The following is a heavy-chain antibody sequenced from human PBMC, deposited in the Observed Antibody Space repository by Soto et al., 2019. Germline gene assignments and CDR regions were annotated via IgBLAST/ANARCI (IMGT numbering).Heavy chain of an antibody. V-gene: IGHV1-69*02. CDR1: GGTFRSYT. CDR3: ARSPPDYYDSSGYSDRDY. Sequence: SVKVSCKASGGTFRSYTISWVRQAPGQGLEWMGRIIPILGIANYAQKFQGRVTITADKSTSTAYMELSSLRSEDTAVYYCARSPPDYYDSSGYSDRDYWGRGALVTVSS. CDR2: IIPILGIA. D-gene: IGHD3-22*01. J-gene: IGHJ4*02.